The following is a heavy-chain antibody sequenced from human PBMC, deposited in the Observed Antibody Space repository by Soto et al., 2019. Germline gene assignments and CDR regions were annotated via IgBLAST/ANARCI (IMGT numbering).Heavy chain of an antibody. V-gene: IGHV5-51*01. CDR1: GYSFTIYW. CDR2: IYPGDSDV. Sequence: RGESLKISCKGSGYSFTIYWIGWVRQMPGKGLEWMGIIYPGDSDVRHSPSFQGQVTISVDKSLSTAYLQWSSLKASDTAMYYCARQDCSGGSCYSSRHYYYGMDVWGQGTTVTVSS. CDR3: ARQDCSGGSCYSSRHYYYGMDV. J-gene: IGHJ6*02. D-gene: IGHD2-15*01.